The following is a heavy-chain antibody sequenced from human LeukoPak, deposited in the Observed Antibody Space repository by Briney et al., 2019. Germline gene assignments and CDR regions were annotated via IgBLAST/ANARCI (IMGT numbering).Heavy chain of an antibody. V-gene: IGHV4-39*01. CDR1: GGSISSSSYY. CDR2: IYYSGST. CDR3: ARRGLTPNAFGI. J-gene: IGHJ3*02. D-gene: IGHD4-23*01. Sequence: SETLSLTCTVSGGSISSSSYYWGWIRQPPGQGLEWIGSIYYSGSTYYNPSLKSRVTISVDTSKNQFSLKLSSVTAADTAVYYCARRGLTPNAFGIWGQGTMVTVSS.